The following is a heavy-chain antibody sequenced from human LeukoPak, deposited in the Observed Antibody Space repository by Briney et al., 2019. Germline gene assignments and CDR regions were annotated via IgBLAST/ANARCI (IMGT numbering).Heavy chain of an antibody. V-gene: IGHV1-46*01. CDR2: INPSGGST. J-gene: IGHJ4*02. CDR3: AREGFMRIQHPFGVDY. CDR1: GYTFTGYY. Sequence: ASVKVSCKASGYTFTGYYMHWVRQAPGQGLEWMGIINPSGGSTSYAQKFQGRVTMTRDTSTSTVYMELSSLRSEDTAVYYCAREGFMRIQHPFGVDYWGQGTLVAVSS. D-gene: IGHD5-18*01.